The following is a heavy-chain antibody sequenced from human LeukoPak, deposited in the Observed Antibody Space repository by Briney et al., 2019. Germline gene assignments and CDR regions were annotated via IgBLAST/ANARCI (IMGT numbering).Heavy chain of an antibody. CDR3: ARDLGILWFDP. D-gene: IGHD1-1*01. Sequence: MPSETLSLTCAVYGGSFSGYYWSWIRQPPGKGLEWIGEINHSGSTNYNPSLKSRVTISVDTSKNQFSLKLSSVTAADTAVYYCARDLGILWFDPWGQGTLVTVSS. CDR2: INHSGST. V-gene: IGHV4-34*01. J-gene: IGHJ5*02. CDR1: GGSFSGYY.